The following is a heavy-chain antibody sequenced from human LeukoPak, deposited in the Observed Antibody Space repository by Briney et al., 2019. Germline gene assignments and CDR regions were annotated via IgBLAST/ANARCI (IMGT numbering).Heavy chain of an antibody. V-gene: IGHV3-21*01. D-gene: IGHD3-3*01. CDR2: ISRSSSYI. CDR1: GFTFSSYS. Sequence: PGGSLRLSCAVSGFTFSSYSMNWVRQAPGKGLEWVSSISRSSSYIYYADSVKGRFTISRDNAKNSLYLQMNSLRAEDTAVYYCARPRITIFGVVTNYYYYMDVWGKGTTVTVSS. J-gene: IGHJ6*03. CDR3: ARPRITIFGVVTNYYYYMDV.